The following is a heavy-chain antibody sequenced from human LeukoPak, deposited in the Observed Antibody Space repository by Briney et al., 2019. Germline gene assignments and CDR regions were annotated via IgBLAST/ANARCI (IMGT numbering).Heavy chain of an antibody. D-gene: IGHD2-15*01. CDR2: ISAYNGNT. CDR3: VRGDDIVVVVALDV. V-gene: IGHV1-18*01. J-gene: IGHJ6*04. CDR1: GYTLTSYG. Sequence: ASVKVSCKASGYTLTSYGISWVRQAPGQGLEWMGWISAYNGNTNYAQKLQGRVTMTIDTSTSTAYMELRSLRSDDTAVYYCVRGDDIVVVVALDVWGKGTTVTVSS.